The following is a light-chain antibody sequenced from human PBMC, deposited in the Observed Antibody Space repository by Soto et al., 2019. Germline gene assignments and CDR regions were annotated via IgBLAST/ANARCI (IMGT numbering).Light chain of an antibody. CDR1: QSVSSD. J-gene: IGKJ2*01. CDR3: QQYNNWSRT. CDR2: GAS. V-gene: IGKV3-15*01. Sequence: EIVMTQSPATLSVSPGERATVSCRASQSVSSDLAWYQQKPGQAPRLLIYGASTRATGIPARFSGSGSGTEFTLTIGGLQSEDFAVYYCQQYNNWSRTFGQGTKLEIE.